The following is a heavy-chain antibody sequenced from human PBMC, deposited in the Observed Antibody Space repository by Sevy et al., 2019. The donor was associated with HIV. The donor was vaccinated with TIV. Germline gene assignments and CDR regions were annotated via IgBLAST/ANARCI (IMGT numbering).Heavy chain of an antibody. CDR1: GGSISSYY. V-gene: IGHV4-59*01. CDR2: IYYSGST. D-gene: IGHD2-2*02. J-gene: IGHJ6*02. Sequence: SETLSLTCTVSGGSISSYYWSWIRQPPGKGLEWIGFIYYSGSTNYNPSLKSRVTISVDTSKNQLSLKLSSVTAADTAVYYCARGEIPSPYYYGMDVWGQGTTVTVSS. CDR3: ARGEIPSPYYYGMDV.